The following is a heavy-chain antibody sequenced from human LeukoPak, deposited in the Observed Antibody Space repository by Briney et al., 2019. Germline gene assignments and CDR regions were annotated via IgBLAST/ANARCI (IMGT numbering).Heavy chain of an antibody. CDR2: ISGSGGST. CDR3: AKDTVNSGSSY. J-gene: IGHJ4*02. V-gene: IGHV3-23*01. CDR1: GFRFSSYA. D-gene: IGHD6-19*01. Sequence: GGSLRLSCAASGFRFSSYAMSWVRQAPGKGLEWVSVISGSGGSTYYADSVKGRFTVSRDNSKNTVYLQMNSLRAEDTAVYYCAKDTVNSGSSYWGQGTLVTVSS.